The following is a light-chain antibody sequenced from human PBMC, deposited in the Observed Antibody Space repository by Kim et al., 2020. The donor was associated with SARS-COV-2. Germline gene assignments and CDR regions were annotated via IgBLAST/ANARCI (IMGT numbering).Light chain of an antibody. Sequence: EIVMTQSPATLSVSPGERATLSCRASQSVSSYLAWYQQKPGQAPRLLIYGASTRATGIPARFSGSGSGTEFTLPISSLQSEDFAVYYCQQYNNWSPWTFGQGTKVDIK. CDR1: QSVSSY. V-gene: IGKV3-15*01. CDR2: GAS. CDR3: QQYNNWSPWT. J-gene: IGKJ1*01.